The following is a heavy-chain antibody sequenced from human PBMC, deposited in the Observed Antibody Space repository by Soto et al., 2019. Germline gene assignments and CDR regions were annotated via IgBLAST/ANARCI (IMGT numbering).Heavy chain of an antibody. CDR2: IWYDGSNK. Sequence: QVQLVESGGGVVQPGRSLRLSCAASGFTFSSYGMHWVRQAPGKGLEWVAVIWYDGSNKYYADSVKGRLTISRGNSKNTQYQQMNSGRAEDTGVYYCARPWVYYYYYGRDVWGQGTTVTVSS. D-gene: IGHD1-26*01. V-gene: IGHV3-33*01. CDR1: GFTFSSYG. CDR3: ARPWVYYYYYGRDV. J-gene: IGHJ6*02.